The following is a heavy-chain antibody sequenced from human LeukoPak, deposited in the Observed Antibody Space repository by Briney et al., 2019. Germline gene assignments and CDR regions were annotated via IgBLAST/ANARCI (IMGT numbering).Heavy chain of an antibody. CDR3: ALYIMVRGVHFDY. CDR1: GFTVSNNY. J-gene: IGHJ4*02. D-gene: IGHD3-10*01. V-gene: IGHV3-53*01. CDR2: IYSGGST. Sequence: GGSLRLSCAASGFTVSNNYMSWVRQAPGKGLERVSVIYSGGSTYYADSVKGRCTISRDNSKNTLYLQMNSLRAEDTAVYYCALYIMVRGVHFDYWGQGTLVTVSS.